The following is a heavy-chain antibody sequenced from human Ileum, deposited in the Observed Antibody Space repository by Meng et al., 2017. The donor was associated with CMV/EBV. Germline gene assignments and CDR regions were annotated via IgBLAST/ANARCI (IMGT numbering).Heavy chain of an antibody. V-gene: IGHV1-69*05. D-gene: IGHD6-13*01. J-gene: IGHJ4*02. CDR1: GCTVSTCG. CDR3: ATSIAATSSYFFQY. CDR2: IIPIYGTP. Sequence: ASGCTVSTCGISWVRQAAGQGLEWMGGIIPIYGTPTYAQKFQGRVSITTDESTSTAYMELRSLRSEDTALYYCATSIAATSSYFFQYWGQGTLVTVSS.